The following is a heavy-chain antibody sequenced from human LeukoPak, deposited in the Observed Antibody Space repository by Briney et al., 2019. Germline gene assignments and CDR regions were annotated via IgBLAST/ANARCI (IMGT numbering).Heavy chain of an antibody. V-gene: IGHV3-11*04. Sequence: PGGSLRLSCAASGFTFSDYYMSWIRQAPGKGLEWVSYISSSGSTIYYADSVKGRFTISRDNAKNSLYLQMNSLRAEDTAVYYCARDYSPPHYYDSSGYFDSWGQGTLVTVSS. CDR3: ARDYSPPHYYDSSGYFDS. D-gene: IGHD3-22*01. J-gene: IGHJ4*02. CDR1: GFTFSDYY. CDR2: ISSSGSTI.